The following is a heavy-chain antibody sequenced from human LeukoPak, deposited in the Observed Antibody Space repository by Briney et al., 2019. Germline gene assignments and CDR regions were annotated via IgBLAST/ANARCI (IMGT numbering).Heavy chain of an antibody. Sequence: GGSLRLSCAASGFTFSGYWMHWVRQAPGKGLVWVSHINIDGRSTTYADTVKGRLTISRDNAKDTLYLQMNSLRAEDTAVYYCARVRRYGSAPLYSYGLDVWGRGTTVTVSS. CDR3: ARVRRYGSAPLYSYGLDV. V-gene: IGHV3-74*01. CDR1: GFTFSGYW. J-gene: IGHJ6*02. CDR2: INIDGRST. D-gene: IGHD3-10*01.